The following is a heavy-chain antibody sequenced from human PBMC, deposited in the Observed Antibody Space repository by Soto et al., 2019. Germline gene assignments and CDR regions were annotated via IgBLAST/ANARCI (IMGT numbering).Heavy chain of an antibody. J-gene: IGHJ4*02. CDR1: GGSVSSGSYY. D-gene: IGHD4-17*01. CDR2: IYYSGST. CDR3: ANYPATVTSDY. Sequence: QVQLQESGPGLVKPSETLSLTCTVSGGSVSSGSYYWSWMRQPPGKGLEWIGYIYYSGSTNYNPTLKSRVTMSVDTSKTQFSLKLSSVTAADTGVYYCANYPATVTSDYWGQGTLVTVSS. V-gene: IGHV4-61*01.